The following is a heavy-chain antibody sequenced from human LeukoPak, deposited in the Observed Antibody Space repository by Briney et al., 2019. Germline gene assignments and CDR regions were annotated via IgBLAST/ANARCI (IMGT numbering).Heavy chain of an antibody. J-gene: IGHJ3*02. CDR3: ARGRGDFWSGYYGTYAFDI. CDR1: GYTFTSYG. CDR2: ISAYNGNT. V-gene: IGHV1-18*01. D-gene: IGHD3-3*01. Sequence: ASVKVSCKASGYTFTSYGISWVRPAPGQGLEGMGWISAYNGNTNYAQKLQGRVTMTTDTSTSTAYMELRSLRSDDTAVYYCARGRGDFWSGYYGTYAFDIWGQGTMVTVSS.